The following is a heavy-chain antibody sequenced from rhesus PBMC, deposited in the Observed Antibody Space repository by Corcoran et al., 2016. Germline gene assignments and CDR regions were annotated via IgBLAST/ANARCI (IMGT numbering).Heavy chain of an antibody. V-gene: IGHV4-80*01. CDR3: ARDCSSYLNDY. D-gene: IGHD2-15*01. J-gene: IGHJ4*01. CDR2: INGDGGIA. Sequence: QVQLPESGPGLVTPSETLSLTCAVSGASLRNYWWSWIRQSPGKGLEWIAEINGDGGIAYHNPSRRRRVTSARDASRKQFSLKLTSVTAADTAVYYCARDCSSYLNDYWGQGVLVTVSS. CDR1: GASLRNYW.